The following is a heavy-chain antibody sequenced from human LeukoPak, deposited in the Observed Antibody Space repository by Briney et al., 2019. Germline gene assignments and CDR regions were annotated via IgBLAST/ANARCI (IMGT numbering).Heavy chain of an antibody. CDR1: GYSISSGYY. D-gene: IGHD1-14*01. CDR2: IYHSGST. J-gene: IGHJ3*02. V-gene: IGHV4-38-2*01. CDR3: ARGPETLMGAFDI. Sequence: PSETLSLTCAVSGYSISSGYYWGRIRQPPGKGLEWIGSIYHSGSTYYNPSLKSRVTISVDTSKNQFSLKLSSVTAADTAVYYCARGPETLMGAFDIWGQGTMVTVSS.